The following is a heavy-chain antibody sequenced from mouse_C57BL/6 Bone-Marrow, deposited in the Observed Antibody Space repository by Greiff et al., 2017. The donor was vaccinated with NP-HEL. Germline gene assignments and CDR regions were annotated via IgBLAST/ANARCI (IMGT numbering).Heavy chain of an antibody. D-gene: IGHD1-1*01. CDR1: GYSITSGYY. CDR2: ISYDGSN. V-gene: IGHV3-6*01. CDR3: ARDRDFTTVVDRGTWFAY. J-gene: IGHJ3*01. Sequence: EVQLQESGPGLVKPSQSLSLTCSVTGYSITSGYYWNWIRQFPGNKLEWLGYISYDGSNNYNPSLKNRISITRDTSKNQFFLKLNSVTTEDTATYYCARDRDFTTVVDRGTWFAYGGQGTLVTVSA.